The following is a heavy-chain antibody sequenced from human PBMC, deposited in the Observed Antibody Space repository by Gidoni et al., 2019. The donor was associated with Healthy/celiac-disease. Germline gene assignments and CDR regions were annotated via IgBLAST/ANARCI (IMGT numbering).Heavy chain of an antibody. D-gene: IGHD3-22*01. V-gene: IGHV3-23*01. CDR2: IRGSGGST. CDR3: AKDVLVSSGHGGY. CDR1: GFTFSSYA. J-gene: IGHJ4*02. Sequence: EVQLLESGGGLVQPGGSLRLSCAAPGFTFSSYAVSWVRQAPGKGLEWVTAIRGSGGSTYYADSVKGRFTISRDNSKNTLYLQMNSLRAEDTAVYYCAKDVLVSSGHGGYWGQGTLVTVSS.